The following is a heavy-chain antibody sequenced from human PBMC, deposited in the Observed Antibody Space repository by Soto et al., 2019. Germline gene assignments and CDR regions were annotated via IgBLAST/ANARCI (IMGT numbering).Heavy chain of an antibody. V-gene: IGHV3-30*18. D-gene: IGHD2-15*01. CDR3: AKDRARYCGRGIYYSIFDY. Sequence: QVQLLESGGGVVQPGRSLRLSCAASGFTFSSYGMHWVRQAPGKGLEWVAVISYDGSNKYYEDSVKGRFTISRDNSKNTLNIQMNILRTEDTAVYYCAKDRARYCGRGIYYSIFDYWGQGTLVTVSS. CDR2: ISYDGSNK. CDR1: GFTFSSYG. J-gene: IGHJ4*02.